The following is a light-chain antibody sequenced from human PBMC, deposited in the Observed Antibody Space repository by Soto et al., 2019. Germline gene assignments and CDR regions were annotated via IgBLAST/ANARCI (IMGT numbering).Light chain of an antibody. CDR2: GAS. Sequence: EIVMTQSPATLSVSKGESATLSCRASQSVSNNLTWYQQKPGQPPRLLIYGASTRATGVPGRFSGSGSGTEFTLTISSLQSEDFAVYYCQQYNDWWTFGQGTKVDI. CDR1: QSVSNN. J-gene: IGKJ1*01. V-gene: IGKV3-15*01. CDR3: QQYNDWWT.